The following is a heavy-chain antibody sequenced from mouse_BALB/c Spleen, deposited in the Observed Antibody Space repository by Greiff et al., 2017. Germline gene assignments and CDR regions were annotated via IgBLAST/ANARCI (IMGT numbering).Heavy chain of an antibody. Sequence: VQLQQSGAELVRPGSSVKISCKASGFAFSSYWMNWVKQRPGQGLEWVGQIYPEGGDTNYNGKFKGKATLTADKSSSTAYMQLSSLTSEDSAVYFCARSATSYYFDYWGQGTTLTGSS. V-gene: IGHV1-80*01. D-gene: IGHD1-2*01. J-gene: IGHJ2*01. CDR2: IYPEGGDT. CDR1: GFAFSSYW. CDR3: ARSATSYYFDY.